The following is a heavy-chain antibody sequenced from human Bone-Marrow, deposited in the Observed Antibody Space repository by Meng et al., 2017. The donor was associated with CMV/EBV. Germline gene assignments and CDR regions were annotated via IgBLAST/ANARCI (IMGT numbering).Heavy chain of an antibody. CDR2: IKQDGSEK. CDR1: EFTFSSYA. J-gene: IGHJ5*02. V-gene: IGHV3-7*04. Sequence: GESLKISCAASEFTFSSYAMSWVRQAPGKGLEWAANIKQDGSEKHYVDSVKGRFTISRDNAKNSLYLQMNSLRVEDTAVYYCARGPRWLDPWGQGTLVTVSS. CDR3: ARGPRWLDP.